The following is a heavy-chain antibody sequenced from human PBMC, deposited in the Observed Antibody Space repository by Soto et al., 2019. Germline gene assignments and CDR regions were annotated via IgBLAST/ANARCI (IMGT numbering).Heavy chain of an antibody. Sequence: QVRLVEYGGGLVRPGGSLRLSCAASGFTFSDYNMTWIRRAPGMGLEWLSHVTDSGSSAYYTDSVKGRFTISRDNARNSLFLQMNTLKAADSGVYYCAADRGGYGYFDYWGQGILVTVSS. V-gene: IGHV3-11*01. CDR3: AADRGGYGYFDY. J-gene: IGHJ4*02. D-gene: IGHD1-26*01. CDR2: VTDSGSSA. CDR1: GFTFSDYN.